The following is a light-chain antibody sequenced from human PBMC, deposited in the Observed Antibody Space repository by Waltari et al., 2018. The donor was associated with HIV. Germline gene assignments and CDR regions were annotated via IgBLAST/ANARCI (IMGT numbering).Light chain of an antibody. CDR1: NIGSKN. V-gene: IGLV3-9*01. CDR2: RGN. Sequence: SYELTQPLSVSVALGQTARIICGGDNIGSKNVHWYQQRPGQAPVLVSYRGNNRPSGIPERFSGSKSGNTATLTISRAQAGDEADYHCQLWDRSTGVFGGGTKLTVL. J-gene: IGLJ3*02. CDR3: QLWDRSTGV.